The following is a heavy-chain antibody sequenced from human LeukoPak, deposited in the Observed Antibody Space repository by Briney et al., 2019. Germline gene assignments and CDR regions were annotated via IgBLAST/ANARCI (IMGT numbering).Heavy chain of an antibody. CDR1: GYSISSGYY. CDR3: VRTRYYYNSRSYGAPYYFDY. V-gene: IGHV4-38-2*02. Sequence: SETLSLTCTVSGYSISSGYYWGWIRQPPGKGLEWIGSIYHSGSTYYNPSLKSRVTISVDTSKNQFSLKLSSVTAADTAVYYCVRTRYYYNSRSYGAPYYFDYWGQGTLVTVSS. J-gene: IGHJ4*02. D-gene: IGHD3-10*01. CDR2: IYHSGST.